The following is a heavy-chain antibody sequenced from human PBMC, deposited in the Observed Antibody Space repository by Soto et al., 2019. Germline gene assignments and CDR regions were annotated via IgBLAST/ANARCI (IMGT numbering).Heavy chain of an antibody. CDR1: GCTFSSYS. Sequence: QVQLVQSGAEVKKPGSSVKVSCKASGCTFSSYSINWVRQAPGQGLEWMGEIIPIVGTANYAQKFQGRVTITAGESTSTAYMELSSLRSEDTAVYYCARDGGRHSGGIDYWGQGPLVTVSS. CDR2: IIPIVGTA. V-gene: IGHV1-69*01. CDR3: ARDGGRHSGGIDY. J-gene: IGHJ4*02. D-gene: IGHD1-26*01.